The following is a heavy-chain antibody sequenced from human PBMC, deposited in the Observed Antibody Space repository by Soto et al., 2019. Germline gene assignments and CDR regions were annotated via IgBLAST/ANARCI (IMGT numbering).Heavy chain of an antibody. V-gene: IGHV4-34*01. CDR3: ARAAEYGYNLFDP. D-gene: IGHD2-2*01. CDR1: GGSFSGYY. CDR2: INHSGST. Sequence: QVQLQQWGAGLLKPSETLSLTCAVYGGSFSGYYWSWIRQPPGKGLEWIGEINHSGSTNYNPSLKSRVTISVDTSKNQFSLKLSSVTAADTAVYYCARAAEYGYNLFDPWGQGTLVTVSS. J-gene: IGHJ5*02.